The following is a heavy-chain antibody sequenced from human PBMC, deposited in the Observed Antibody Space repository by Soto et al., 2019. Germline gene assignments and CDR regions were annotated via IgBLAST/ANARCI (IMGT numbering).Heavy chain of an antibody. V-gene: IGHV3-48*02. Sequence: EVQLVESGGGLVQPGGSLRLSCAASGFTFSSYSMNWVRQAPGKGLERVSYISSSSSTIYYADSVKGRFTISRDNAKNSLDLQMNSLRDEDTAVYYCARGAYSYGYNYYYGMDVWGQGTTVTVSS. CDR2: ISSSSSTI. CDR3: ARGAYSYGYNYYYGMDV. CDR1: GFTFSSYS. J-gene: IGHJ6*02. D-gene: IGHD5-18*01.